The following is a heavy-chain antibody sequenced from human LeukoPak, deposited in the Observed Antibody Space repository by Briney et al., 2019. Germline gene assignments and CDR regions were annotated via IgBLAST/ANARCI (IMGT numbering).Heavy chain of an antibody. D-gene: IGHD5-18*01. V-gene: IGHV1-8*03. CDR3: ARGFGYSYGVFYYYYMDV. J-gene: IGHJ6*03. Sequence: GASVKVSCKASGYTFTSYDINWVRQATGQGLEWMGWMNPNSGNTGYAQKFQGRVTITRNTSISTAYMELSSLRSEDTAVYYCARGFGYSYGVFYYYYMDVWGKGTTVTVSS. CDR1: GYTFTSYD. CDR2: MNPNSGNT.